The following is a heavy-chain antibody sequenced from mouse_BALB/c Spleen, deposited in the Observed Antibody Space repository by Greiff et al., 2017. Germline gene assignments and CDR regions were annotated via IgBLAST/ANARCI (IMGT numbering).Heavy chain of an antibody. CDR3: ARNYYGNYPFAY. CDR1: GFTFSSFG. J-gene: IGHJ3*01. V-gene: IGHV5-17*02. D-gene: IGHD2-1*01. Sequence: DVKLVESGGGLVQPGGSRKLSCAASGFTFSSFGMHWVRQAPEKGLEWVAYISSGSSTIYYADTVKGRFTISRDNPKNTLFLQMTSLRSEDTAMYYCARNYYGNYPFAYWGQGTLVTVSA. CDR2: ISSGSSTI.